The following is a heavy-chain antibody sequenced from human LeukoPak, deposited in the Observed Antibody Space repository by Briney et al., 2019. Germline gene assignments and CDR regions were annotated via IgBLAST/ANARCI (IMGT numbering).Heavy chain of an antibody. CDR3: AREERQGTGWTFDY. CDR2: INHSGST. CDR1: GWSFSGYY. Sequence: SETLSLTCAAYGWSFSGYYWSWIRQPPGKGLEWVGEINHSGSTTYNPSLKSRVTISVDTSNNHFSLKLITVTSADTAVYFCAREERQGTGWTFDYWGQGALVTVSS. V-gene: IGHV4-34*01. J-gene: IGHJ4*02. D-gene: IGHD6-25*01.